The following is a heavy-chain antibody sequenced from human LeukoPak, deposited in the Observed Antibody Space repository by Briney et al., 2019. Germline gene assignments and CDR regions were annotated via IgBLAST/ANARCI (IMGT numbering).Heavy chain of an antibody. D-gene: IGHD5-18*01. CDR2: INPSGGST. Sequence: ASVKVSCKASGYTFTSYYMHWVRQAPGQGLEWMGIINPSGGSTSYAQKFQGRVTMTRDMSTSTVYMELSSLRSEDTAVYYCARDLNSYGPFDYWGQGTLVTVSS. V-gene: IGHV1-46*01. CDR1: GYTFTSYY. J-gene: IGHJ4*02. CDR3: ARDLNSYGPFDY.